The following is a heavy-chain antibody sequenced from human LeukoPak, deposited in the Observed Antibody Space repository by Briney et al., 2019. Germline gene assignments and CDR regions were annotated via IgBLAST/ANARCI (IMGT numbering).Heavy chain of an antibody. J-gene: IGHJ4*02. D-gene: IGHD3-10*01. CDR2: INPNSGGT. V-gene: IGHV1-2*02. CDR3: ARDYYGSGSSLLFDY. CDR1: GYTFTGYY. Sequence: ASVKVSCKASGYTFTGYYMHWVRQAPGQGLEWMGWINPNSGGTNYAQKFQGRVTMTRDTSISTAYMELSRLRSDDTAVYYCARDYYGSGSSLLFDYWGQGTLVTVSS.